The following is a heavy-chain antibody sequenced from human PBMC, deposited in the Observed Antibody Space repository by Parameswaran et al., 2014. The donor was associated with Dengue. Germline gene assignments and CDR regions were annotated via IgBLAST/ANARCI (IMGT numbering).Heavy chain of an antibody. J-gene: IGHJ4*02. CDR3: AREARRDGYNLVDY. D-gene: IGHD5-24*01. Sequence: VRQMPGKGLEWIGYIYYSGSTYYNPSLKSRVTISVDTSKNQFSLKLSSVTAADTAVYYCAREARRDGYNLVDYWGQGTLVTVSS. CDR2: IYYSGST. V-gene: IGHV4-31*02.